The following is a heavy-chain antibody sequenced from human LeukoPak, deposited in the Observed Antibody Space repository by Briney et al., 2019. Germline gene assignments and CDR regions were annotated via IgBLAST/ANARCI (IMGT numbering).Heavy chain of an antibody. CDR1: GFTFSSYG. CDR3: ARVPPGEHIVQYYFDY. CDR2: IWYDGSNK. Sequence: GGSLRLSCAASGFTFSSYGMHWVRQAPGKGLEWVAVIWYDGSNKYYADSVKGRFIISRDNSKNTLYLQMNSLSAEDTAVYYCARVPPGEHIVQYYFDYWGQGTLVTVSS. J-gene: IGHJ4*02. V-gene: IGHV3-33*01. D-gene: IGHD2/OR15-2a*01.